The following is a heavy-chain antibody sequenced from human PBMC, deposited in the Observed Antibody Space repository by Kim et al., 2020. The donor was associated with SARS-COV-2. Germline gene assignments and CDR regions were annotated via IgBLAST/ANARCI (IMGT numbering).Heavy chain of an antibody. Sequence: NPPLRSRVTIPVDTSKHQFSLKLSSWTAADTAVYYCARAIVVVTATDFDYWGQGTLVTVSS. CDR3: ARAIVVVTATDFDY. V-gene: IGHV4-31*02. D-gene: IGHD2-21*02. J-gene: IGHJ4*02.